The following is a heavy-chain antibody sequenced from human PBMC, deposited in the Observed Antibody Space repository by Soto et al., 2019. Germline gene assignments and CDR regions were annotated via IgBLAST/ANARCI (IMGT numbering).Heavy chain of an antibody. D-gene: IGHD3-16*02. CDR1: GGSFSGYY. CDR3: AGQKGELSSYYYYYGMDV. J-gene: IGHJ6*02. CDR2: INHSGST. Sequence: QVQLQQWGAGLLKPSETLSLTCAVYGGSFSGYYWSWIRQPPGKGLEWIGEINHSGSTNYNPSLKSRVTISGDTSKNQFSLKLSSVTAADTAVYYCAGQKGELSSYYYYYGMDVWGQGTTVTVSS. V-gene: IGHV4-34*01.